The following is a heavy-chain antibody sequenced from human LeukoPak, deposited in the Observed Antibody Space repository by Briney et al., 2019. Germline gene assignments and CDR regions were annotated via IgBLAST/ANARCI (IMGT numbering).Heavy chain of an antibody. Sequence: PGGSLRLSCAASGFSFSNYAIASVRQAPGKGLEWVSAISDSGGNPYYADSMKGRFTISRDNSKNTLYVQMNNLRAEDTAVYYCAKERRDYGDPLDYWGQGTLVTVSS. J-gene: IGHJ4*02. D-gene: IGHD4-17*01. CDR3: AKERRDYGDPLDY. V-gene: IGHV3-23*01. CDR1: GFSFSNYA. CDR2: ISDSGGNP.